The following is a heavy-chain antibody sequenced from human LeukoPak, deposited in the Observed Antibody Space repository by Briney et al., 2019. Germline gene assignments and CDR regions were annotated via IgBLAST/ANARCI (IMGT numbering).Heavy chain of an antibody. CDR3: ARGPESYGDYAYYYMDV. CDR1: GVSFSGYY. J-gene: IGHJ6*03. V-gene: IGHV4-34*01. D-gene: IGHD4-17*01. CDR2: INHSGST. Sequence: SETLSLTCAVYGVSFSGYYWSWIRQPPGKGLEWIGEINHSGSTNYNPSLKSRVTISVDTSKNQFSLKLSSVTAADTAVYYCARGPESYGDYAYYYMDVWSKGTTVTVSS.